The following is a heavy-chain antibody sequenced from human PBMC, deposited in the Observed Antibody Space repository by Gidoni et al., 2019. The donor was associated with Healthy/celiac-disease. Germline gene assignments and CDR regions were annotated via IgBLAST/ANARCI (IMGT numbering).Heavy chain of an antibody. D-gene: IGHD3-10*01. CDR1: GYTFTSYY. CDR3: AREAIGITMVRGFDY. CDR2: INPSGGST. J-gene: IGHJ4*02. V-gene: IGHV1-46*04. Sequence: QVQLVQSGAEVKKPGASVKVSCKASGYTFTSYYMHWVRQAPGQGLEWMGIINPSGGSTSYAQKLQGRVTMTRDTSTSTVYMELSSLRSEDTAVYYCAREAIGITMVRGFDYWGQGTLVTVSS.